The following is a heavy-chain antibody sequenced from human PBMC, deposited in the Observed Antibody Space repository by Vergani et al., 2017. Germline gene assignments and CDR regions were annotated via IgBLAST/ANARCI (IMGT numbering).Heavy chain of an antibody. CDR1: GGSITSSSYY. CDR3: ARTESFILRYFHWSL. Sequence: QLHLQESGPGLVKPSETLSLTCTVSGGSITSSSYYWGWIRQPPGKGLEWIGNIYHGGGAYYNPSLKGQVTISVDTSKNQFSLEVTSLTAADTAIYFCARTESFILRYFHWSLWGQGTLVTVSS. D-gene: IGHD3-9*01. J-gene: IGHJ4*02. CDR2: IYHGGGA. V-gene: IGHV4-39*01.